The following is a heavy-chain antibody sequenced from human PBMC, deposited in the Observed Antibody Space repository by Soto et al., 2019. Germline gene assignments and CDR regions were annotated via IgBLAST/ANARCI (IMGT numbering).Heavy chain of an antibody. CDR1: GGTFNSYG. Sequence: QDHLAQSGAEVKKPGSSVTVSCKASGGTFNSYGISWVRQAPGQGLDWMGVIIPLYGTVNYAQKFQGRLSITADKSMSTDYMELSSLGADDTAGYYCARVRVIRGVIPSHFGLWGQGTLVTVSS. D-gene: IGHD3-10*01. V-gene: IGHV1-69*06. CDR3: ARVRVIRGVIPSHFGL. J-gene: IGHJ4*02. CDR2: IIPLYGTV.